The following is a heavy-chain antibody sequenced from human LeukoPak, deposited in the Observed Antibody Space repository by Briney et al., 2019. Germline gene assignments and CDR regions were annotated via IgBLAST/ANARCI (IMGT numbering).Heavy chain of an antibody. J-gene: IGHJ1*01. CDR2: IDHTGST. CDR1: DDSITIYY. Sequence: SETLSLTCTVSDDSITIYYWTWIRQPPGKGLEWIGYIDHTGSTNYNPSLNSRVTISRDTSKNHFSLELTSATAADTAVYYCARGNSYYDTSGYFPWESFQHWGQGTLVTVSS. CDR3: ARGNSYYDTSGYFPWESFQH. V-gene: IGHV4-59*01. D-gene: IGHD3-22*01.